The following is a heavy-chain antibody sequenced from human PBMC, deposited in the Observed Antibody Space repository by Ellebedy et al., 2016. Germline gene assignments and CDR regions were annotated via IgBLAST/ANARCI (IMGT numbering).Heavy chain of an antibody. J-gene: IGHJ2*01. V-gene: IGHV3-23*01. Sequence: GESLKISXAASGFTFSSYLMSWVRQAPGKGLEWVSTISGDGSSTYFADSVEGRFTISRDNSRNTLYLQMNSLRAEDTAVYYCARGGAVSYWYFDLWGRGTLVTVSS. CDR1: GFTFSSYL. CDR2: ISGDGSST. CDR3: ARGGAVSYWYFDL. D-gene: IGHD3-16*01.